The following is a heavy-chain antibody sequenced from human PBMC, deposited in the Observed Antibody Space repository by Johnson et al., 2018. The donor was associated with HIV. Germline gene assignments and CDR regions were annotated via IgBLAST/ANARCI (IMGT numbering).Heavy chain of an antibody. CDR1: GFIFNNYG. J-gene: IGHJ3*02. CDR3: ARVQLLADDVFNI. Sequence: VESGGGVVQPGRSLRLSCATSGFIFNNYGMHWVRQAPGKGLEWVAVIWYDGSNKYYADSVKGRFTISRDNAKNTLYLQMDSLGAEDTAVYYCARVQLLADDVFNIWGQGTMVTVSS. CDR2: IWYDGSNK. D-gene: IGHD3-10*01. V-gene: IGHV3-33*01.